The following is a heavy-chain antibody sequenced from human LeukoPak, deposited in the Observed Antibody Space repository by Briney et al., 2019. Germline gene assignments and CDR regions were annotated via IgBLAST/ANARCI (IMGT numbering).Heavy chain of an antibody. CDR1: GGSISGYY. CDR2: IYYSGRT. J-gene: IGHJ4*02. CDR3: ARHFSGAAAPLPFDF. D-gene: IGHD6-13*01. Sequence: PSETLSLTCTVSGGSISGYYWSWIRQPPGEGLEWIAYIYYSGRTEYNPSLKSRVTRSVDTSKKQFSLKVSSVTAADTAVYYCARHFSGAAAPLPFDFWGQGTLVTVSS. V-gene: IGHV4-59*08.